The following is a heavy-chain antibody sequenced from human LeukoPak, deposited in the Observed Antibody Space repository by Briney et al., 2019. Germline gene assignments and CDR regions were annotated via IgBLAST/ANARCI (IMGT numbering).Heavy chain of an antibody. V-gene: IGHV6-1*01. D-gene: IGHD3-3*01. Sequence: SQTLSLTCAISGDSVSSNSAAWNWLRQSPSRGLEWLGRTYYRSKWYNDYSVSVKSLITINPDTSKNQFSLQLTSVTPEDTAVYYCAREDDFWSGYYALWGQGTLVTVSS. CDR2: TYYRSKWYN. CDR3: AREDDFWSGYYAL. CDR1: GDSVSSNSAA. J-gene: IGHJ4*02.